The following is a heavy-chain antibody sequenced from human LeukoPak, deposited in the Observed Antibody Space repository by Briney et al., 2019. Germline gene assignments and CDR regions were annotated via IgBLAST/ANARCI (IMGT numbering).Heavy chain of an antibody. CDR3: ARDHRPEIQYYYMDV. CDR1: GFTFTSYG. D-gene: IGHD1-14*01. CDR2: LLYDGNTK. Sequence: GGSLRLSCAASGFTFTSYGMHWVRQAPGKGLGWVAALLYDGNTKHYADSVRGRFTISRDISKNTFYLQMNSLTAEGTAVYYCARDHRPEIQYYYMDVWGKGTTVAVSS. J-gene: IGHJ6*03. V-gene: IGHV3-33*01.